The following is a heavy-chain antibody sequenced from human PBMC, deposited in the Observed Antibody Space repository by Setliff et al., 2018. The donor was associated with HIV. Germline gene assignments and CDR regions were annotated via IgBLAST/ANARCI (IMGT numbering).Heavy chain of an antibody. Sequence: SETLSLTCTVSGDSISGAGFYWTWIRQLPGKGLEWIGSIYYSGSTYYNPSLKSRVTISLGTSRWQFSLTLNSASAADTAVYFCAREAMYYYDTSGHPQGFDYWGQGTLVTVSS. CDR1: GDSISGAGFY. D-gene: IGHD3-22*01. J-gene: IGHJ4*02. V-gene: IGHV4-31*03. CDR3: AREAMYYYDTSGHPQGFDY. CDR2: IYYSGST.